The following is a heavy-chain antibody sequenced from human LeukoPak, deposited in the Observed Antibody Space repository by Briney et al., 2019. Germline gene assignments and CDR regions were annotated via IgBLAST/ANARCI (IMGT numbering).Heavy chain of an antibody. CDR2: TNLHGTTV. V-gene: IGHV3-74*01. J-gene: IGHJ4*02. D-gene: IGHD5-18*01. Sequence: QTGGSLRLSCAVSGLSFSNYWMHWVRQAPGKGLVWVARTNLHGTTVDYADSVKGRFTISGDNAKNTLFLQMNSLRAEDTAVYYCASGYTYVRLGDHWGQGTLVTVSS. CDR3: ASGYTYVRLGDH. CDR1: GLSFSNYW.